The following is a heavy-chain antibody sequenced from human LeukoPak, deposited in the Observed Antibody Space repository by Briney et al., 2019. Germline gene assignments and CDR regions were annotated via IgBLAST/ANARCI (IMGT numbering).Heavy chain of an antibody. CDR2: INHSGST. D-gene: IGHD2-21*01. Sequence: PSETLSLTCAVSGGSFSGYYWSWIRQPPGKGLEWIGEINHSGSTNYNPSLKSRVTISVDTSKDQFSLKLSSVTAADTAVYYCARELIAAAFDYWGQGTLVTVSS. CDR3: ARELIAAAFDY. CDR1: GGSFSGYY. V-gene: IGHV4-34*01. J-gene: IGHJ4*02.